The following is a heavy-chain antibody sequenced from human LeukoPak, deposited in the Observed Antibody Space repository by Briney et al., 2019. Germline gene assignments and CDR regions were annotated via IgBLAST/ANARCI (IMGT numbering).Heavy chain of an antibody. CDR1: GFTFSSYS. D-gene: IGHD4-17*01. CDR3: ARDFYGDYVHYFDY. V-gene: IGHV3-48*04. J-gene: IGHJ4*02. CDR2: ISSSSSTI. Sequence: PGGSLRLSCAASGFTFSSYSMNWVRQAPGKGLEWVSYISSSSSTIYYADSVKGRFTISRDNAKNSLYLQMNSLRAEDTAVYYCARDFYGDYVHYFDYWGQGTLVTVSS.